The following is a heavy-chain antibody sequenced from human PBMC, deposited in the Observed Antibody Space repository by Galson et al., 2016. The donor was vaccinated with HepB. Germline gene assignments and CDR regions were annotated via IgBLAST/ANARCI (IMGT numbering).Heavy chain of an antibody. D-gene: IGHD3-10*01. CDR1: GFTFSEYY. CDR3: ARAPMLRGVIMTTPFDY. J-gene: IGHJ4*02. V-gene: IGHV3-11*05. CDR2: ISSSRGYT. Sequence: SLRLSCAASGFTFSEYYMSWVRQAPGKGLECVSYISSSRGYTHYAESVTGRFTISRDNAKNTLYLEMNSLSAADTAVYYCARAPMLRGVIMTTPFDYWGQGTLVTVSS.